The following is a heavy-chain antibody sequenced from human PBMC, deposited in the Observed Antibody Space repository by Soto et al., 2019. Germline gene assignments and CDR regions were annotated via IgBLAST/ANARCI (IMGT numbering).Heavy chain of an antibody. CDR1: GFTFSNYW. D-gene: IGHD3-22*01. CDR3: ASQRDSSGYYDRFDY. CDR2: IDSDGSSI. V-gene: IGHV3-74*03. Sequence: PGGSLRLSCAASGFTFSNYWMHWVRQVTGKGLVWVSHIDSDGSSITYADSVRGRFTISRDNSKNTLYLQMNSLRAEDTAVYYCASQRDSSGYYDRFDYWGQGTLVTVSS. J-gene: IGHJ4*02.